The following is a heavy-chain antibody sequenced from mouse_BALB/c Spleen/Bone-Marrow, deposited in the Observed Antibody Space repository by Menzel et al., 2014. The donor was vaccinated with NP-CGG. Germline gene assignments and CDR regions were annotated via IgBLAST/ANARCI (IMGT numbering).Heavy chain of an antibody. J-gene: IGHJ3*01. CDR3: ARTIMHGVRGTWFAY. CDR2: IDPYNGGT. Sequence: VQLQQSGPELVKPGASVKVSCKAPGYAFTNYNMYWVKQSHGKSLEWIGYIDPYNGGTSYNQKFKGKATLTVDKSSSTAYMHLNSLTSEDSAVYCCARTIMHGVRGTWFAYWGQGTLVTVSA. CDR1: GYAFTNYN. V-gene: IGHV1S135*01. D-gene: IGHD2-14*01.